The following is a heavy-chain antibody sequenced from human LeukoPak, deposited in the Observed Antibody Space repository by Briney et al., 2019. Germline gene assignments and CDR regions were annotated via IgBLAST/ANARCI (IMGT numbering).Heavy chain of an antibody. V-gene: IGHV4-4*07. J-gene: IGHJ4*02. CDR1: GGSISGYF. Sequence: SETLSLTCTVSGGSISGYFWNWLRQPAGKGLEWIGRIYSSGSTNYNPSLKSRVTMSVDTSKNQFSLNLSSVTAADTAVYYCARGYYGSGSYYTAVDYWGQGTLVTVSS. CDR3: ARGYYGSGSYYTAVDY. CDR2: IYSSGST. D-gene: IGHD3-10*01.